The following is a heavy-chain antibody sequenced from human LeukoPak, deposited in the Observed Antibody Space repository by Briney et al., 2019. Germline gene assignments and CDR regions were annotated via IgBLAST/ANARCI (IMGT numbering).Heavy chain of an antibody. D-gene: IGHD5-18*01. J-gene: IGHJ4*02. CDR3: ARERGYSYGAFDY. CDR1: GFTFSSCS. CDR2: ISSSSSYI. Sequence: GGSLRLSCAASGFTFSSCSMNWVRQAPGKGLEWVSSISSSSSYIYYADSVKGRFTISRDNAKNSLYLQMNSLRAEDTAVYYCARERGYSYGAFDYWGQGTLVTVSS. V-gene: IGHV3-21*01.